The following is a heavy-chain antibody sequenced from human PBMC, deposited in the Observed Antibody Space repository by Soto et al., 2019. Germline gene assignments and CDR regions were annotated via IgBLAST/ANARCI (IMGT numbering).Heavy chain of an antibody. D-gene: IGHD2-21*02. V-gene: IGHV1-69*01. J-gene: IGHJ4*02. CDR1: GGTFTNDA. CDR3: AREVVTETTLGYFDF. Sequence: QVHLLQSGAEVKKSGSSVRVSCTASGGTFTNDAISWVRQAPGQGLEWLGRIIPFFGTPYYSQSFQGRLTITAYESTCTAYMDLRSLRSDDTAVYYCAREVVTETTLGYFDFWGQGTLVTVSS. CDR2: IIPFFGTP.